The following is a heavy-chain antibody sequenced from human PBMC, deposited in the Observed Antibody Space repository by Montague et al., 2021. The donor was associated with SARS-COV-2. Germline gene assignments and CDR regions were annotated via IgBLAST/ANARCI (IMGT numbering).Heavy chain of an antibody. J-gene: IGHJ4*02. V-gene: IGHV3-23*03. CDR2: IYSGGSST. D-gene: IGHD3-3*01. CDR1: GLTFSSYA. CDR3: AKDPHYDFWSGYYFDY. Sequence: SLRLSWSASGLTFSSYAMSWVRQAPGKGLEWVSVIYSGGSSTYYADSVKGRFTISRDNSKNTLYLQMNSLRAEDTAVYYCAKDPHYDFWSGYYFDYWGQGTLVTVSS.